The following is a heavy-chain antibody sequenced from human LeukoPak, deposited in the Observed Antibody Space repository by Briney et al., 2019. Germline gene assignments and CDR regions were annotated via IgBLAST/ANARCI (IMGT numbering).Heavy chain of an antibody. V-gene: IGHV3-49*04. CDR1: GFTFGDYA. CDR2: IRTRVYGGTT. CDR3: AKDDVQLTAYYRH. D-gene: IGHD6-6*01. J-gene: IGHJ1*01. Sequence: PGGSLRLSCKASGFTFGDYAMTWVSQAPGKGLGWVGFIRTRVYGGTTYYAASVKGRFTISRDDSNNIAYLQMHSLKIEDTGVYYCAKDDVQLTAYYRHWGQGTLVTVSS.